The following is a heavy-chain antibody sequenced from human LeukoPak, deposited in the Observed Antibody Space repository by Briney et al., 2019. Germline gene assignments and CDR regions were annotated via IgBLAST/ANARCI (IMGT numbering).Heavy chain of an antibody. D-gene: IGHD2-21*02. J-gene: IGHJ4*02. Sequence: KPGGSLRLSCTASGFNFNTYTIDWVRQAPGKGLEWVSSISSRSSYIYYADALRDRFSTSRDNAKNSVYLQMDGLRVEDTAVYYCAKIDDYYKHFDSWGQGTLVIVSS. CDR1: GFNFNTYT. CDR2: ISSRSSYI. CDR3: AKIDDYYKHFDS. V-gene: IGHV3-21*01.